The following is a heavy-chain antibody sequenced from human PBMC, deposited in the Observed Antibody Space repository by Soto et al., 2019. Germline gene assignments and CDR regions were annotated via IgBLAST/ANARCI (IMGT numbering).Heavy chain of an antibody. CDR2: ISASGGNA. V-gene: IGHV3-23*01. Sequence: PGGSLRLSCVASGFTFSTYAMNWVRQAPGKGLEWVSAISASGGNAYYADSVKGRFTISRDNSMNALYLQMNSLRIEDTAVYYCAHPRGYGVFDAYDIWGQGTMVTVS. CDR3: AHPRGYGVFDAYDI. J-gene: IGHJ3*02. CDR1: GFTFSTYA. D-gene: IGHD4-17*01.